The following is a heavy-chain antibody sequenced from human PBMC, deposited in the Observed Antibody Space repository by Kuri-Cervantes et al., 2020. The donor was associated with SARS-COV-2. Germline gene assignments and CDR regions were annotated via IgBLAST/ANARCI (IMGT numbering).Heavy chain of an antibody. CDR2: IYYSGGT. J-gene: IGHJ6*02. D-gene: IGHD3-3*01. V-gene: IGHV4-39*01. CDR1: GGSTSSSSYY. CDR3: ARLPTYYDFWSGYPAFDYYYYGMDV. Sequence: GSLRLSCTVSGGSTSSSSYYWGWIRQPPGKGLEWIGSIYYSGGTYYNPSLKSRVTISVDTSKNQFSLKLSSVTAADTAVYYCARLPTYYDFWSGYPAFDYYYYGMDVWGQGTTVTVSS.